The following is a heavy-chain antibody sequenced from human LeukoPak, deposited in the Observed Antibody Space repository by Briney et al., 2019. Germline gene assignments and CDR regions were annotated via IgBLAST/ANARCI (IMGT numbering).Heavy chain of an antibody. D-gene: IGHD2-2*01. CDR2: INHSGIT. V-gene: IGHV4-34*01. CDR1: GGSFSGYY. Sequence: SETLSLTCAVYGGSFSGYYWGWIRQPPGKGREGIGEINHSGITTYNPCLKSRVTISVDTSKNQFSLKLSSVTAADTAVYYCARESALAAAIAVAPAAPDAFDIWGQGTMVTVSS. J-gene: IGHJ3*02. CDR3: ARESALAAAIAVAPAAPDAFDI.